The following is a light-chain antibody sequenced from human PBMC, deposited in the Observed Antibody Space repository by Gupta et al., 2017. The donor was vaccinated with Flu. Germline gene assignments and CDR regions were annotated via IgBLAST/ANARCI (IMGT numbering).Light chain of an antibody. V-gene: IGLV2-8*01. CDR3: SSYAGSNIGV. J-gene: IGLJ1*01. CDR1: SSDVGGYNY. Sequence: SVTISCTGTSSDVGGYNYVSWYQQHPGKAPKLMIYEVSKRPSGVPDRFSGSKSGNTASLTVSGLQAEDEADYYCSSYAGSNIGVFGTGTKVTVL. CDR2: EVS.